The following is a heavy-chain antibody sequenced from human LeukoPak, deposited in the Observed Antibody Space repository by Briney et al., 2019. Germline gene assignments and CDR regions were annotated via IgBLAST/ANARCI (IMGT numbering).Heavy chain of an antibody. Sequence: GGSLRLSCAVSGFTLSSFPFHWVRQAPGKGLEWVAAISTDGSYKYHGDSVKGRFTIPRDNPMNTLYLQMNGLRPDDTAVYYCARSSIPGRWYFDLWGRGTLATVSS. D-gene: IGHD3-10*01. CDR3: ARSSIPGRWYFDL. J-gene: IGHJ2*01. CDR1: GFTLSSFP. CDR2: ISTDGSYK. V-gene: IGHV3-30*04.